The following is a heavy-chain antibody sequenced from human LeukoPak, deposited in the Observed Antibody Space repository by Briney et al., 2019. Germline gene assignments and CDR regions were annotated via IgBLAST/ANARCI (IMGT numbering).Heavy chain of an antibody. CDR2: IRFDGSDK. J-gene: IGHJ4*02. Sequence: GGSLRLSCAASGFILTTCGMHWVRQAPGKGLEWVAFIRFDGSDKYYADSVKGRFTISRDNSKNTLSLQMNSLRAEDTAVYYCANGPHYDILTGYYKVRSHLDYWGQGALVTVSS. CDR1: GFILTTCG. CDR3: ANGPHYDILTGYYKVRSHLDY. V-gene: IGHV3-30*02. D-gene: IGHD3-9*01.